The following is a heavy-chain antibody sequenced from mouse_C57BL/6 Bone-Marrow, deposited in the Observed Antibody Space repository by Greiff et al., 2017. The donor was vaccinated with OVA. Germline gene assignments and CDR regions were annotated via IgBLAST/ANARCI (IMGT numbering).Heavy chain of an antibody. CDR1: GYTFTSYW. V-gene: IGHV1-50*01. J-gene: IGHJ2*01. Sequence: VQLQQPGAELVKPGASVKLSCKASGYTFTSYWMQWVKQRPGQGLEWIGEIDPSDSYTNYNQKFKGKATLTVDTSSSTAYMQLSSLTSEDSAVYYCARDYYGSSSPLFDYWGQGTTLTVSS. D-gene: IGHD1-1*01. CDR3: ARDYYGSSSPLFDY. CDR2: IDPSDSYT.